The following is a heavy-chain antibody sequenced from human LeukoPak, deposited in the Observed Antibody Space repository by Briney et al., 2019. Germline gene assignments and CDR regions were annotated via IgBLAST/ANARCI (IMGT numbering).Heavy chain of an antibody. CDR3: AREGMVRAVDY. J-gene: IGHJ4*02. D-gene: IGHD3-10*01. Sequence: GGSLRLSCAASGFTFSDYYMSWIRQAPGKGPEWLSYISSGGSAMYYADSVKGRFTISRDNAKNSLYLQMNSLRAEDTAIYYCAREGMVRAVDYWGQGTLVTVSS. V-gene: IGHV3-11*01. CDR1: GFTFSDYY. CDR2: ISSGGSAM.